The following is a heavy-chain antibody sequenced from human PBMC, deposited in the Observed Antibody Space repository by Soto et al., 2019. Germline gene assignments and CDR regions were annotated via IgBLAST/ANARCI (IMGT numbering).Heavy chain of an antibody. D-gene: IGHD1-20*01. CDR1: GFTFGSYA. Sequence: PGGSLRLSCAASGFTFGSYAMHWVRQAPGKGLEWVAVISYDGSNKYYADSVKGRFTISRDNSKNTLYLQMNSLRADDTAVYYCARGGITGTQDAFDIWGQGTMVTVSS. V-gene: IGHV3-30*03. CDR2: ISYDGSNK. CDR3: ARGGITGTQDAFDI. J-gene: IGHJ3*02.